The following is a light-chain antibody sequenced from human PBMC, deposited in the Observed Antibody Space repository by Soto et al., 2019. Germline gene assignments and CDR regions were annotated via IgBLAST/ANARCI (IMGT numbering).Light chain of an antibody. CDR1: SSDVGGYNY. CDR3: SSYTSSSFWV. Sequence: QSALTQPASVSGSPGQSITISCTGTSSDVGGYNYVSWYQQHPGKAPKLMIYEVSNRPSGVSNRFSGSKSGNTASLTISGLQAEDEADYYCSSYTSSSFWVFGGGTEVTVL. V-gene: IGLV2-14*01. J-gene: IGLJ3*02. CDR2: EVS.